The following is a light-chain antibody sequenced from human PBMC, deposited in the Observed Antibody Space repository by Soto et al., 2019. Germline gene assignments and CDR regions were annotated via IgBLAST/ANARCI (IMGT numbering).Light chain of an antibody. V-gene: IGKV1-39*01. CDR3: QQSYSTPYT. Sequence: DIQMTQSPSSLSASVGDRVTITCRASQSISSYLNWYQQKPGKAPKIMIYAASSLQIGVPSRFSGSGSGTDFTLTISSLQPEDFATYYSQQSYSTPYTFGHGTKLEIK. CDR1: QSISSY. J-gene: IGKJ2*01. CDR2: AAS.